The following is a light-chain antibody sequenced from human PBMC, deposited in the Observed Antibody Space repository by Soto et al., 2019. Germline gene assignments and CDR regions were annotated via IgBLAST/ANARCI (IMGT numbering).Light chain of an antibody. Sequence: DIQMTQSPSSLSASVGDRVTITCRASQSISSYLDWYQQKPGKAPKLLIYGASSLQSGAPSRFSGRGSGTDFTLIISSLQPEDFATYFCQQTYSAAGTFGQGTKVEI. CDR3: QQTYSAAGT. V-gene: IGKV1-39*01. CDR2: GAS. J-gene: IGKJ1*01. CDR1: QSISSY.